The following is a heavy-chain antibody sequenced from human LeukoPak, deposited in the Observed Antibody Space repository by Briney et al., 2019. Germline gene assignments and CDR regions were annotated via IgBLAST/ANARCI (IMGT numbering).Heavy chain of an antibody. CDR2: INSDGSST. V-gene: IGHV3-74*01. Sequence: PGGSLRLSCAASGFTFSSYWMHWVRQAPGKGLVWVSRINSDGSSTSYADSVKGRFTISRDNAKNTLYLQMNSLRAEDTAVYYCARARTEGSWHYYFDYWGQGTLVTVSS. CDR3: ARARTEGSWHYYFDY. J-gene: IGHJ4*02. CDR1: GFTFSSYW. D-gene: IGHD6-13*01.